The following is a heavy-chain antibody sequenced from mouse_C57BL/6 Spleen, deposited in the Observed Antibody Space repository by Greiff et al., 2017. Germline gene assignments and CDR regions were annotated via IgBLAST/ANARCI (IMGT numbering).Heavy chain of an antibody. D-gene: IGHD2-4*01. CDR2: INPSTGGT. CDR1: GYSFTGYY. Sequence: VQLKESGPELAKPGASVKISCKASGYSFTGYYMNWVKQSPEKSLEWIGEINPSTGGTTYNQKFKAKATLTVDKSSSTAYMQLKSLTSEDSAVYYCANYDYDVGAWFAYWGQGTLVTVSA. J-gene: IGHJ3*01. CDR3: ANYDYDVGAWFAY. V-gene: IGHV1-42*01.